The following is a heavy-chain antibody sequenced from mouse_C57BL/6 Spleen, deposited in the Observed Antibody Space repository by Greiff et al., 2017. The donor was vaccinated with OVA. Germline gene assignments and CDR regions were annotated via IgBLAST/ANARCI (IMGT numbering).Heavy chain of an antibody. D-gene: IGHD1-2*01. CDR3: ARDHYYGLYAMDY. V-gene: IGHV5-4*01. CDR1: GFTFSSYA. Sequence: VQLVESGGGLVKPGGSLKLSCAASGFTFSSYAMSWVRQTPEKRLEWVATISDGGSYTYYPDNVKGRFTISRDNAKNNLYLQMSHLKSEDTAMYYCARDHYYGLYAMDYWGQGTSVTVSS. CDR2: ISDGGSYT. J-gene: IGHJ4*01.